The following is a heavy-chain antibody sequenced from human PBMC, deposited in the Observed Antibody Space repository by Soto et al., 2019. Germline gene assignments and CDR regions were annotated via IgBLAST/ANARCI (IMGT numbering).Heavy chain of an antibody. V-gene: IGHV4-30-4*01. CDR1: GGSISSGDYY. CDR2: IYYSGST. J-gene: IGHJ4*02. CDR3: ARVPSGEYQLLSDYFDY. D-gene: IGHD2-2*01. Sequence: SETLSLTCTVSGGSISSGDYYWSWIRQPPGKGLEWIGYIYYSGSTYYNPSLKSRVTISVDTSKNQFSLKLSSVTAADTAVYYCARVPSGEYQLLSDYFDYWGQGTLVTVSS.